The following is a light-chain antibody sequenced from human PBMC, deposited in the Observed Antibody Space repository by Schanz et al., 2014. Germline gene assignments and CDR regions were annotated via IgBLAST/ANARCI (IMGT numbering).Light chain of an antibody. Sequence: SVLTQPASVSGSPGQSITISCTGTSSDVGGYNYVSWYQQHPGKAPKLMIYDVNNRPSGVSNRFSGSKSGNTASLTISGLQAEDEADYYCGSYTTSINYVFGTGTKLTVL. CDR1: SSDVGGYNY. CDR3: GSYTTSINYV. V-gene: IGLV2-14*01. CDR2: DVN. J-gene: IGLJ1*01.